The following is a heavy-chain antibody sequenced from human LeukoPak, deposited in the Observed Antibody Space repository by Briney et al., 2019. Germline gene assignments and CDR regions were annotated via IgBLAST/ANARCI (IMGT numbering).Heavy chain of an antibody. J-gene: IGHJ5*02. CDR1: GFTFSSYR. Sequence: PGGSLRLSCAASGFTFSSYRMHWVRQAPGKGLVWVSRINSDGSSTSYADSVKGRFTISRDNAKNTQYLQMNSLRAEDTAVYYCARVSYGSGSSQTRWAADNWFDPWGQGTLVTVSS. CDR3: ARVSYGSGSSQTRWAADNWFDP. D-gene: IGHD3-10*01. CDR2: INSDGSST. V-gene: IGHV3-74*01.